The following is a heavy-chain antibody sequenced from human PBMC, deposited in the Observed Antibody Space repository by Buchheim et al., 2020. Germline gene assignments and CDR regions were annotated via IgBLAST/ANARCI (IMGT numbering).Heavy chain of an antibody. D-gene: IGHD4/OR15-4a*01. J-gene: IGHJ4*01. Sequence: EVQLLESGGGLVQPGGSLRLSCAASGFTFSSYAMTWVRQAPGKGLEWVSTVSGSGGRTHYADSVKGRFTLSRDNSRNTLYLQVNSLRAEDTAIYYCAQDDGGNYPGRVDYWGHGT. V-gene: IGHV3-23*01. CDR3: AQDDGGNYPGRVDY. CDR1: GFTFSSYA. CDR2: VSGSGGRT.